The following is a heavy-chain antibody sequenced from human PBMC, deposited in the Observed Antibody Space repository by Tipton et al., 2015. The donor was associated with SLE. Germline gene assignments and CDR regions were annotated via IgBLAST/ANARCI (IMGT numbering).Heavy chain of an antibody. J-gene: IGHJ4*02. CDR2: IYYSGST. CDR3: ARGAAAPGKPVRFDS. V-gene: IGHV4-59*01. CDR1: GGSISSYY. D-gene: IGHD6-13*01. Sequence: GLVKPSETLSLTCTVSGGSISSYYWSWIRQPPGKGLEWIGYIYYSGSTNYNPSLKSRVTISLDTSTNQFSLKLNSVTAADTAVYYCARGAAAPGKPVRFDSWGQGTLVTVSS.